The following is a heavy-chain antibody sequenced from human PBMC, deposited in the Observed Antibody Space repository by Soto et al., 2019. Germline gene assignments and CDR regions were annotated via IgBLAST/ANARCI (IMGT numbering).Heavy chain of an antibody. Sequence: SETLSLTCTVSGGSISSYYWSWIRQPPGRGLEWIGYIYYGGSTNYNPSLKSRVTMSIDTSRNQFSLKLTSVTAADTAVYYCARDSMSGTTFDYWGQGTLVTSPQ. CDR3: ARDSMSGTTFDY. J-gene: IGHJ4*02. CDR1: GGSISSYY. V-gene: IGHV4-59*01. CDR2: IYYGGST. D-gene: IGHD1-1*01.